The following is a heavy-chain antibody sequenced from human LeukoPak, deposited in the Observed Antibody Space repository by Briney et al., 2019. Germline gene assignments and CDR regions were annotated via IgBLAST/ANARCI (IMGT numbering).Heavy chain of an antibody. V-gene: IGHV3-30*04. CDR1: GFTFSSYA. J-gene: IGHJ6*03. CDR3: ANGYCTNGVCYPYYYYYMDV. Sequence: PGGSLRLSCAASGFTFSSYALHWVRQAPGKGLEWVAVISYDGRNKYYADSVKGRFTISRDNSKNTLYLQMNSLRAEDTAVYYCANGYCTNGVCYPYYYYYMDVWGKGTTVTVSS. D-gene: IGHD2-8*01. CDR2: ISYDGRNK.